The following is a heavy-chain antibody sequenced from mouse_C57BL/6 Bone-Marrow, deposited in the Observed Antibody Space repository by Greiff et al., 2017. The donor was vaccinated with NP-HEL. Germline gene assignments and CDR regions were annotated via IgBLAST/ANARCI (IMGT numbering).Heavy chain of an antibody. J-gene: IGHJ4*01. D-gene: IGHD2-1*01. CDR1: GYTFTSYW. CDR3: TRPGGNFYYYAMDY. V-gene: IGHV1-5*01. Sequence: EVKLLESGTVLARPGASVKMSCKTSGYTFTSYWMHWVKQRPGQGLEWIGAIYPGNSDTSYNQKFKGKAKLTAVTSASTAYMELSSLTNEDSAVYYGTRPGGNFYYYAMDYWGQGTSVTVSS. CDR2: IYPGNSDT.